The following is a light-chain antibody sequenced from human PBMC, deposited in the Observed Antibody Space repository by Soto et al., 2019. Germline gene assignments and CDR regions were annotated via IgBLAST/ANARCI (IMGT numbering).Light chain of an antibody. V-gene: IGLV2-14*01. Sequence: QSALTQPASVSGSPGQSVTISCTGTSSDIGLYNYVSWYQQHPAKAPKLMVYDVTHRPSGVSTRFPGSKSLNTCALPISGLLVEDEADYYGTSYTNSNTLIFGGGTKLTVL. J-gene: IGLJ2*01. CDR1: SSDIGLYNY. CDR2: DVT. CDR3: TSYTNSNTLI.